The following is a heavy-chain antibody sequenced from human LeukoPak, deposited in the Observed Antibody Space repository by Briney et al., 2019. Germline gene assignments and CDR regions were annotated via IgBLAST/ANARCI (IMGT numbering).Heavy chain of an antibody. CDR3: AKGWLGKFDY. CDR2: ISYDGSNK. CDR1: GFTFSSYG. V-gene: IGHV3-30*18. Sequence: PGRSPRLSCAASGFTFSSYGMHWVRQAPGKGLEWVAVISYDGSNKYYADSVKGRFTISRDNSKNTLYLQMNSLRAEDRAVYYCAKGWLGKFDYWGQGTLVTVSS. J-gene: IGHJ4*02. D-gene: IGHD5-24*01.